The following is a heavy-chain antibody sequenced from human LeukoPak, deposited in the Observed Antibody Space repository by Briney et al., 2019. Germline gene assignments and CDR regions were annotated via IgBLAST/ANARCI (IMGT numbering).Heavy chain of an antibody. Sequence: PGGSLRLSCAASGFTFSTYWMNWYRQAPGKGLEWVGNINQDASEINYVDSVRGRFTIPRDNAKNSLHLQMSSLRAEDTAVYYCATDRDNSDWQKRFDSWGQGTLVTVSS. J-gene: IGHJ4*02. V-gene: IGHV3-7*01. CDR3: ATDRDNSDWQKRFDS. CDR1: GFTFSTYW. CDR2: INQDASEI. D-gene: IGHD2-21*02.